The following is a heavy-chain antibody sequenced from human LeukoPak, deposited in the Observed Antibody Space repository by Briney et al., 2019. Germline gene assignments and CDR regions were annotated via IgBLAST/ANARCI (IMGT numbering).Heavy chain of an antibody. CDR3: AKARQASGDFAY. Sequence: GGSLRLSCAASGFTFSSSARNWVRQAPEKGLEWVSGISGSGAFTYYADSVKGRFTISRDNSKGTLYLQINSLRAEGTAVYYCAKARQASGDFAYWGQGALVTVSS. J-gene: IGHJ4*02. CDR1: GFTFSSSA. V-gene: IGHV3-23*01. CDR2: ISGSGAFT.